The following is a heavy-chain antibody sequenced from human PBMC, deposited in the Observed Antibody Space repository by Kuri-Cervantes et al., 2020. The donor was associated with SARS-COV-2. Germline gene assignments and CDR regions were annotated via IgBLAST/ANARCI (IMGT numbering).Heavy chain of an antibody. Sequence: SVKVSCQASGGTFSSYAISWVRQAPGQGLEWMGGIIPIFGTANHAQKFQGRVTITADKSTSTAYTELSSLRSEDTAVYYCARGNYDILTGSPWYFDYWGQGTLVTVSS. CDR2: IIPIFGTA. D-gene: IGHD3-9*01. V-gene: IGHV1-69*06. CDR3: ARGNYDILTGSPWYFDY. CDR1: GGTFSSYA. J-gene: IGHJ4*02.